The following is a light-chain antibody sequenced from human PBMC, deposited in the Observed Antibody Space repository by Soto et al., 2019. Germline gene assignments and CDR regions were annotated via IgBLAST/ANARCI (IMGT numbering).Light chain of an antibody. V-gene: IGLV2-18*02. Sequence: HSVLAQPSPLSWSPGQSITIPCPGTSSYIGSYNRVSWYQQPPGTAPKLIIYEVNNRPSGVPDRFSGSKSGNTASLTISGLQAEDEADYYCNSFTTSSTYVFGTGTKVTVL. CDR1: SSYIGSYNR. CDR2: EVN. CDR3: NSFTTSSTYV. J-gene: IGLJ1*01.